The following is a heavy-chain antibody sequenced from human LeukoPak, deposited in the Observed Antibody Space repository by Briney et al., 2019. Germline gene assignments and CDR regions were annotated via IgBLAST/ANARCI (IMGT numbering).Heavy chain of an antibody. D-gene: IGHD5-18*01. CDR1: GFTFSSYA. CDR2: ISGSGGST. Sequence: PGGSLRLSCAASGFTFSSYAMSWVRQAPGKGLEWVSAISGSGGSTYYADSVKGRFTISRDNSKNTLYLQMNSLRAEDTAVYYCAKYSYGYGYYYYYYMDVWGKGTTVTVSS. J-gene: IGHJ6*03. CDR3: AKYSYGYGYYYYYYMDV. V-gene: IGHV3-23*01.